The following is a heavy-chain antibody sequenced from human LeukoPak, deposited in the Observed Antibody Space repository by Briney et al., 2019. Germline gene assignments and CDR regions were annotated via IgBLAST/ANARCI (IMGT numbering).Heavy chain of an antibody. V-gene: IGHV3-11*01. CDR3: ARAARGMVQGVTMDV. CDR1: GFTFSDYY. J-gene: IGHJ6*03. D-gene: IGHD3-10*01. CDR2: ISSSGSTI. Sequence: GGSVRLSGAASGFTFSDYYMTWIRQAPGKGLEWISYISSSGSTIYYAGSVKGRFTTSRDNAKNSLYLQMNSLRAEDTAEYYCARAARGMVQGVTMDVWGKGTTVTVSS.